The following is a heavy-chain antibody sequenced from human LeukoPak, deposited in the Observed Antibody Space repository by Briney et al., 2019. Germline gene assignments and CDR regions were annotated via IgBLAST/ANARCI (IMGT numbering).Heavy chain of an antibody. Sequence: SETLSLTCTVSGGSISSGSYYWSWIRQPAGKGLEWIGRIYTSGSTNYNPSLKSRVTISVDTSKNQFSLKLSSVTAADTAVYYCARGPTLRDLSYANDYYYYMDVWGKGTTVTVSS. J-gene: IGHJ6*03. CDR3: ARGPTLRDLSYANDYYYYMDV. CDR1: GGSISSGSYY. D-gene: IGHD5-18*01. V-gene: IGHV4-61*02. CDR2: IYTSGST.